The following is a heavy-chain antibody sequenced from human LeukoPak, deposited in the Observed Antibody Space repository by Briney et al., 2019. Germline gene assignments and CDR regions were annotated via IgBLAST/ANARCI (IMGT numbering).Heavy chain of an antibody. CDR1: GYTFTSYG. CDR2: ISAYNGNT. Sequence: ASVKVSCKASGYTFTSYGISWVRQAPGQGLEWMGWISAYNGNTNYAQKLQGRVTMTTDTSTSTAYMELRGLRSDDTAVYYCARVGLVDCSGGSCYGGVYYFDYWGQGTLVTVSS. J-gene: IGHJ4*02. CDR3: ARVGLVDCSGGSCYGGVYYFDY. V-gene: IGHV1-18*01. D-gene: IGHD2-15*01.